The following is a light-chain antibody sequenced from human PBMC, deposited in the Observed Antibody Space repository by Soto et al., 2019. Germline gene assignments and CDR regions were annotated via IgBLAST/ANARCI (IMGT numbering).Light chain of an antibody. J-gene: IGKJ4*02. V-gene: IGKV3-15*01. Sequence: EIVMTQSPATLSVSPGERATLSCRASQSVGSNFAWYQQKTGQAPRLLIYGESSRATGIPATFSGSGSGAEFTLTISSLQSEDVASYHCQQAYSDLSFGGGTKV. CDR2: GES. CDR1: QSVGSN. CDR3: QQAYSDLS.